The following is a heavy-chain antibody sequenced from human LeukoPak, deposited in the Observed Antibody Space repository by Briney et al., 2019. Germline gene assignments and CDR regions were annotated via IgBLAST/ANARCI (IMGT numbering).Heavy chain of an antibody. CDR1: GFTFSDYY. CDR2: ISSSGSTI. D-gene: IGHD3-16*02. CDR3: ARDWYTFGGVIALGLDY. Sequence: PGGSLRLSCAASGFTFSDYYMSWIRQAPGKGLEWVSYISSSGSTIYYADSVKGRFTISRDNAKNSLYLQMNSLRDEDTAVYYCARDWYTFGGVIALGLDYWGQGTLVTVSS. V-gene: IGHV3-11*04. J-gene: IGHJ4*02.